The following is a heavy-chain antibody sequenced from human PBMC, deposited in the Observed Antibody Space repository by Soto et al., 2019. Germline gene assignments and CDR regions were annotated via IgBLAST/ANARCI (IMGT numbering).Heavy chain of an antibody. D-gene: IGHD5-12*01. V-gene: IGHV1-2*02. CDR1: GYTFTGHY. J-gene: IGHJ4*02. CDR3: GRGRSGQIVVFY. CDR2: IGPESGAT. Sequence: VKVSCKASGYTFTGHYIHWVRQAPEQGPEWMGEIGPESGATRYAQKFQGRVTMTRDMSITTVYMELNNLSPDDTAVYYCGRGRSGQIVVFYWGQGTPVTVSS.